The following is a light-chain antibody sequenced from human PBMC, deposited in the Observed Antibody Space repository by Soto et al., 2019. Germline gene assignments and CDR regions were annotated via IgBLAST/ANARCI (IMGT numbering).Light chain of an antibody. V-gene: IGKV1-27*01. CDR2: AAS. CDR3: QKYNSAPRT. J-gene: IGKJ1*01. CDR1: QGISNY. Sequence: DIQMTQSPSSLSASVGDRATITCRASQGISNYLAWYQQKPGKVPKLLIYAASTMQSGIPARFSGSGSGTDFTLTISSLQPEDVATYYCQKYNSAPRTFGQGTKVEIK.